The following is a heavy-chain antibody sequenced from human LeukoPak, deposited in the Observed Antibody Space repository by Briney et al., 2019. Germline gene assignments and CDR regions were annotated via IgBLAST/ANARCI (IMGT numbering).Heavy chain of an antibody. CDR1: GFTFDDYA. Sequence: PGGSLRLSCAASGFTFDDYAMHWVRQAPGKGLEWVSLISGNGGGTYYADSVKGRFTISRDNSKNSLYLQMNSLRTEDTALYYCAKDRGYCSGGSCYYYYYYGMDVWGQGTTVTVSS. D-gene: IGHD2-15*01. V-gene: IGHV3-43*02. J-gene: IGHJ6*02. CDR2: ISGNGGGT. CDR3: AKDRGYCSGGSCYYYYYYGMDV.